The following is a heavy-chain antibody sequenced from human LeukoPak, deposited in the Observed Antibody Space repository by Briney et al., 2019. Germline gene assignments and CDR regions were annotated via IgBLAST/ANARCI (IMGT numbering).Heavy chain of an antibody. D-gene: IGHD3-3*01. Sequence: SVKVSCKASGGTFSSYAISWVRQAPGQGLEWMGGIIPIFGTANYAQKFQGRVTITADESTSTAYMELSSLRSEDAAVYYCARYDFWSGGYYYGMDVWGQGTTVTVSS. J-gene: IGHJ6*02. CDR2: IIPIFGTA. CDR3: ARYDFWSGGYYYGMDV. CDR1: GGTFSSYA. V-gene: IGHV1-69*13.